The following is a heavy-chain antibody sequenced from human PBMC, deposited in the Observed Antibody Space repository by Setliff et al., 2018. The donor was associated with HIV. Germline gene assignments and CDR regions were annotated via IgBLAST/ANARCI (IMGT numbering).Heavy chain of an antibody. CDR3: AQDYTATFWEYNWFDP. CDR2: ISGSGDRT. J-gene: IGHJ5*02. Sequence: GGSLRLSCAAPGLTFEYYAMTWVRQAPGKGLEWVSGISGSGDRTYYAPAVGGRFTISRDNVKNILYLQMNNLRAEDTALYFCAQDYTATFWEYNWFDPWGQGTLVTVSS. CDR1: GLTFEYYA. V-gene: IGHV3-23*01. D-gene: IGHD2-15*01.